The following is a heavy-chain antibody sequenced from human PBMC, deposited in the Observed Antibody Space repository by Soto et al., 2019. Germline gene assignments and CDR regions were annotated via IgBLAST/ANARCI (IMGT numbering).Heavy chain of an antibody. CDR1: GGTFPNGGYY. D-gene: IGHD3-16*01. J-gene: IGHJ4*02. Sequence: PSETLSHTNTVSGGTFPNGGYYWSWIRQEPGKGLEWIGYTHYSGDTSYNPSLRSRVTISTDTSKTQFSLRLRSVTSADTAGDYGEMGDSQVASVGAYWGQVMVVSVXA. CDR3: EMGDSQVASVGAY. V-gene: IGHV4-31*03. CDR2: THYSGDT.